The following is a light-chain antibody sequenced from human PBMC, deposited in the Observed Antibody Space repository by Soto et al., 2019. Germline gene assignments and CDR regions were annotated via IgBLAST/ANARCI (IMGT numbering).Light chain of an antibody. CDR2: DAS. J-gene: IGKJ1*01. CDR1: QSISSW. V-gene: IGKV1-5*01. CDR3: KQYNSYSK. Sequence: DSRITQSPSTLSASVGDRVTITCRASQSISSWLAWYQQKPGKAPKLLIYDASSLESGVPSRFSGSGSGKEFTLTISSLQPDDFATYYCKQYNSYSKFGQGTKVDIK.